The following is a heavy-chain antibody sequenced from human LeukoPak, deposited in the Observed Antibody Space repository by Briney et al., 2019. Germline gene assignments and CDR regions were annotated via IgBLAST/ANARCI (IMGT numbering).Heavy chain of an antibody. CDR2: IYWNDDK. CDR3: AHSFRLLRYFDWRTPNWFDP. J-gene: IGHJ5*02. CDR1: GFSLRTSGVG. Sequence: SGPTLVTPTQTVTLTCTFSGFSLRTSGVGVGWIRQPPGKALEWLALIYWNDDKRYSPSLKSRLTITKDTSKNQVVLTMTNMDPVDTATYYCAHSFRLLRYFDWRTPNWFDPWGQGTLVTVSS. D-gene: IGHD3-9*01. V-gene: IGHV2-5*01.